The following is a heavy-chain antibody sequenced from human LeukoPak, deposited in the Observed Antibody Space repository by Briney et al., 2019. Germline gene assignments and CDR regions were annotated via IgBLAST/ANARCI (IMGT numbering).Heavy chain of an antibody. CDR2: IKEDGSTT. Sequence: GGSLRLSCAAPGFTISDTRMDSGRQAPGKGLEWVANIKEDGSTTDYVDSVKGRFTISRDNAKNSVFLQMTSLRAEDTAVYYCARDLNWDSHWGQGTLVTVSS. CDR3: ARDLNWDSH. CDR1: GFTISDTR. J-gene: IGHJ4*02. V-gene: IGHV3-7*01. D-gene: IGHD1-26*01.